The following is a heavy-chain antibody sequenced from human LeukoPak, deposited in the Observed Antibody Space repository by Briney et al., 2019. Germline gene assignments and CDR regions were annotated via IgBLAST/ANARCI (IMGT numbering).Heavy chain of an antibody. Sequence: SETLFLTCTVSGDSITSYYWSWIRQPPGKGLEWIGYTNAGGSTNFNPSLRSRVNISLDTSKNQFSLRLSSVSAADTAFYYCARLVHRSTYWGSPDWYFDLWGRGALVTVSS. V-gene: IGHV4-4*09. CDR2: TNAGGST. D-gene: IGHD3-22*01. J-gene: IGHJ2*01. CDR1: GDSITSYY. CDR3: ARLVHRSTYWGSPDWYFDL.